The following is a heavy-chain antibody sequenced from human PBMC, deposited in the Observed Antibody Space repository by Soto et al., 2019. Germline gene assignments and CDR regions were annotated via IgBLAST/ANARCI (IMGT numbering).Heavy chain of an antibody. CDR1: GFTFSSYA. CDR3: ARPTGNYYYYMDV. Sequence: GGSLRLSCAASGFTFSSYAMSWVRQAPGKGLEWVSAISGSGGSTYYADSVKGRFTISRDNSKNTLYLQMNSLRAEDTAVYYCARPTGNYYYYMDVWGKGTTVTVSS. J-gene: IGHJ6*03. CDR2: ISGSGGST. V-gene: IGHV3-23*01. D-gene: IGHD1-1*01.